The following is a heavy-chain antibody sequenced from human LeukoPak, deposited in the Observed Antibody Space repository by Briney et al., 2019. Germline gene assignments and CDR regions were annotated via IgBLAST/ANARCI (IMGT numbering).Heavy chain of an antibody. CDR2: IYYSGST. Sequence: SETLSLTCTVSGGSISTYYWSWIRQPPGKGLEWIGYIYYSGSTNCNPSLKSRVTISVDTSTNQFSLELSSVTAADTAVYYCARTYYDISGYFPNYFDYWGPGTLVTVSS. CDR3: ARTYYDISGYFPNYFDY. D-gene: IGHD3-22*01. V-gene: IGHV4-59*01. J-gene: IGHJ4*02. CDR1: GGSISTYY.